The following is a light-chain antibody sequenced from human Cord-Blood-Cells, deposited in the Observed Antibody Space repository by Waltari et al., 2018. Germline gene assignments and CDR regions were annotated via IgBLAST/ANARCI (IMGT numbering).Light chain of an antibody. CDR2: EVS. J-gene: IGLJ1*01. V-gene: IGLV2-14*01. CDR3: SSYTSSSTYV. Sequence: QSALTQPASVSGSPGQSITISCTGTSSDAGGYHYVSWYPQHPGKAPKLMIYEVSNRPSGVSTRFSGSKSGNTASLTISGLQAEDEADYYCSSYTSSSTYVFGTGTKVTVL. CDR1: SSDAGGYHY.